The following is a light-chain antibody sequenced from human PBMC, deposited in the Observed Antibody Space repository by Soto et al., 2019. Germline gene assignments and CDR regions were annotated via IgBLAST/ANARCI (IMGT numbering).Light chain of an antibody. J-gene: IGLJ2*01. CDR2: EVS. CDR3: SSYTSSSTLV. V-gene: IGLV2-14*01. Sequence: QSALTQPASVSGSPGQLITISCTGSSSDVGGYNYVSWYQQHPGKAPKLMIYEVSNRPSGISNRFSGSKSGNTASLTLSGLQAEDEADYYCSSYTSSSTLVFGGGTQLTVL. CDR1: SSDVGGYNY.